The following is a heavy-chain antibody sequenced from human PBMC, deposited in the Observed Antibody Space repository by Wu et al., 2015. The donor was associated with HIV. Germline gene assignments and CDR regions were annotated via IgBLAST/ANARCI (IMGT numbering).Heavy chain of an antibody. CDR2: INPSGGST. V-gene: IGHV1-46*03. J-gene: IGHJ6*03. D-gene: IGHD3-3*01. CDR1: GYTFTSYY. CDR3: ARDLGAISGDYYYMDV. Sequence: QVQLVQSGAEVKKPGASVKVSCKASGYTFTSYYMHWVRQAPGQGLEWMGIINPSGGSTSYAQKFQGRVTMTRDTSTSTVYMELSSLRSEDTAVYYCARDLGAISGDYYYMDVWGKGTTVTVSS.